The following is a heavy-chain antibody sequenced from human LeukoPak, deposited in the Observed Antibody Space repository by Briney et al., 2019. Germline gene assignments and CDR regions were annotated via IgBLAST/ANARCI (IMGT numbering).Heavy chain of an antibody. CDR3: AKVGPLRRTGYYYYMDV. Sequence: GGSLRLSCAASGFTFSSYAMSWVRQAPGKGLEWVSAISGSGGSTYYADSVKGRFTISRVNSKNTLYLQMNSLRAEDTAVYYCAKVGPLRRTGYYYYMDVWGKGTTVTVSS. V-gene: IGHV3-23*01. CDR2: ISGSGGST. D-gene: IGHD1/OR15-1a*01. J-gene: IGHJ6*03. CDR1: GFTFSSYA.